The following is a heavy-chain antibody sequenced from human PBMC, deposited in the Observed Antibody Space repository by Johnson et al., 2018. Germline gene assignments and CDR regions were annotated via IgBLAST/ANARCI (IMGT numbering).Heavy chain of an antibody. CDR3: ARVVTMIIVAPDGFDI. CDR2: ISTTSSYI. J-gene: IGHJ3*02. D-gene: IGHD3-22*01. Sequence: EVQLVESGGGLVKPGGSLRLSCAASGFTFSNYGMNWVRQAPGKGLQWLSYISTTSSYIYYADSVKGRFTISRDHAKNSRYLQMNSLRAEDTAVYYCARVVTMIIVAPDGFDIWGQGTMVTVS. CDR1: GFTFSNYG. V-gene: IGHV3-21*01.